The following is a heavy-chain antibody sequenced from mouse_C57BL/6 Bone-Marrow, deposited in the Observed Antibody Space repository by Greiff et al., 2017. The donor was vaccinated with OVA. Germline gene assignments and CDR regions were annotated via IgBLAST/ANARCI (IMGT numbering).Heavy chain of an antibody. CDR1: GFSLSTSGMG. Sequence: QVTLKESGPGILQSSQTLSLTCSFSGFSLSTSGMGVSWIRQPSGKGLEWLAHIYWDDDKRYNPSLKSRLTMSKDTSRNQVFLKITSVDTADTATYYCARSVYYYGSSYDYFDYWGQGTTLTVSS. V-gene: IGHV8-12*01. J-gene: IGHJ2*01. D-gene: IGHD1-1*01. CDR3: ARSVYYYGSSYDYFDY. CDR2: IYWDDDK.